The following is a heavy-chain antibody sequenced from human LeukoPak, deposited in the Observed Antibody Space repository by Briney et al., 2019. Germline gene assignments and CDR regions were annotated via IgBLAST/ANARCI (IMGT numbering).Heavy chain of an antibody. J-gene: IGHJ5*02. D-gene: IGHD4-11*01. Sequence: SETLPLTCTVSGGSISSSSYYWGWIRQPPGKGLEWIGSIYYSGSTYYNPSLKSRVTISVDTSKNQFSLKLSSVTAADTAVYYCARHSAVTTFPLDPWGQGALVTVSS. CDR1: GGSISSSSYY. CDR3: ARHSAVTTFPLDP. CDR2: IYYSGST. V-gene: IGHV4-39*01.